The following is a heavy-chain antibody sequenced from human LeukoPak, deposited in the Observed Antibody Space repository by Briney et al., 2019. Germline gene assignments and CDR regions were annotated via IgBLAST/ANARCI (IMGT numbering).Heavy chain of an antibody. CDR3: ARDTYYYDSSGYYGRVYYFDY. CDR2: ISSSSSYI. J-gene: IGHJ4*02. D-gene: IGHD3-22*01. V-gene: IGHV3-21*01. CDR1: GFTFSSYS. Sequence: GGSLRLSCAASGFTFSSYSMNWVLQAPGKGLEWVSSISSSSSYIYYADSVKGRFTISRDNAKNSLYLQMNSLRAEDTAVYYCARDTYYYDSSGYYGRVYYFDYWGQGTLVTVSS.